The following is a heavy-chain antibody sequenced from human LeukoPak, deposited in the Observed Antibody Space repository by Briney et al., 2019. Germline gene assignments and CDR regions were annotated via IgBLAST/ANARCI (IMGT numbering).Heavy chain of an antibody. Sequence: ASVKVSCKAPGYLSTRYGFIWVRQAPGQGLEWMGWISGSSGNTNYAQIVQGRVSMTTDTSTNTAYMELRSLTVDDTAVYYCARAGRGTYYYFDVWGQGTLATVSS. V-gene: IGHV1-18*01. CDR1: GYLSTRYG. J-gene: IGHJ4*02. CDR2: ISGSSGNT. D-gene: IGHD3-10*01. CDR3: ARAGRGTYYYFDV.